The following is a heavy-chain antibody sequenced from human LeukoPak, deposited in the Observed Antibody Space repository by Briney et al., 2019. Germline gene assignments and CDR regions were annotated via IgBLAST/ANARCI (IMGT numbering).Heavy chain of an antibody. CDR3: ARGDPHADL. J-gene: IGHJ5*02. CDR2: ITISGHTK. CDR1: GLDLHHYQ. V-gene: IGHV3-48*03. Sequence: GGSLRLSCAASGLDLHHYQVNLVGQAPGKGRVWIADITISGHTKNYADSVKGRFTISRNNARTSLYLQMNSLGVEDTGVYYCARGDPHADLWGQGTLVTVSS.